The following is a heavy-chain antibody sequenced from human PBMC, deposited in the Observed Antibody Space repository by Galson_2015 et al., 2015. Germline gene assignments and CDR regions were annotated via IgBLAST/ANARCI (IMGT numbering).Heavy chain of an antibody. CDR3: ARGSGNDYVSAHHDYYFYMDV. Sequence: SVKVSCKASGDTFSTYTISWVRQAPGQGLEWMGGIIPIFGTANYAQKFQGRVTITADESTSTAYMELSSLRSEDTAVFFCARGSGNDYVSAHHDYYFYMDVWGKGTTVTLSS. CDR2: IIPIFGTA. CDR1: GDTFSTYT. D-gene: IGHD4/OR15-4a*01. V-gene: IGHV1-69*13. J-gene: IGHJ6*03.